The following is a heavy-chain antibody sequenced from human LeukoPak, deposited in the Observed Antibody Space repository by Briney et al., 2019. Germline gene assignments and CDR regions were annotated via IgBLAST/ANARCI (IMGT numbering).Heavy chain of an antibody. CDR1: GYTFTAYY. J-gene: IGHJ4*02. V-gene: IGHV1-2*02. D-gene: IGHD5-18*01. CDR3: ARSADGYTCGHFDF. Sequence: GASVKVSCKASGYTFTAYYMHWVRQAPGQGLEWMGWINPNTGDTNYAQNFQGRVTMNRDTSISTAYMELSSLRSDDTAVYYCARSADGYTCGHFDFWGQGTLVTVSS. CDR2: INPNTGDT.